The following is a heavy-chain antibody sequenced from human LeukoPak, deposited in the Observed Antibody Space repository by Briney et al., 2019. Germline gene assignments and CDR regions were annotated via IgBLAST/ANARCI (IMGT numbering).Heavy chain of an antibody. V-gene: IGHV4-4*07. CDR3: ARDRGRVGLRGFDP. D-gene: IGHD3-10*01. CDR2: IHISGRS. CDR1: GDSMSSHY. Sequence: SETLSLTCSVSGDSMSSHYLSWIRQPAGKGLEWIGRIHISGRSNVNPSLNSRLTMSVDTSKNHFSLKLMSVTAADTAVYYCARDRGRVGLRGFDPWGQGTLVTVSS. J-gene: IGHJ5*02.